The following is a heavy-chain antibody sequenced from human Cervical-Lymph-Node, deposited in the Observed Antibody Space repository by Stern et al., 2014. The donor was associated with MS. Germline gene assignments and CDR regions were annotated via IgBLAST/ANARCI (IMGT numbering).Heavy chain of an antibody. J-gene: IGHJ4*02. Sequence: VHLVESGAEMKKPGASVKVSCKASGYTFTNYGIHWVRQAPGQRLEWMGWINAGLGNTKYSQKFQGRVTFTRDTSANTAYMDLSSLRSEDTAVYYCARRAVTTLDYWGQGTLVTVSS. CDR1: GYTFTNYG. V-gene: IGHV1-3*01. CDR2: INAGLGNT. D-gene: IGHD4-17*01. CDR3: ARRAVTTLDY.